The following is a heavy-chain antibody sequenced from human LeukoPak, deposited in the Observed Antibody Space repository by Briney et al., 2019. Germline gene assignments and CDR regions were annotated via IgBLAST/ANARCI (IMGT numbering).Heavy chain of an antibody. CDR1: GGSISSGSYY. CDR3: ARDITMIVVTLKARNWFDP. V-gene: IGHV4-61*02. Sequence: PSQTLSLTCTVSGGSISSGSYYWSWIRQPAGKGLEWIGRIYTSGSTNYNPSLKSRVTISVDTSKNQFSLKLSSVTAADTAVYYCARDITMIVVTLKARNWFDPWGQGTLVTVSS. CDR2: IYTSGST. D-gene: IGHD3-22*01. J-gene: IGHJ5*02.